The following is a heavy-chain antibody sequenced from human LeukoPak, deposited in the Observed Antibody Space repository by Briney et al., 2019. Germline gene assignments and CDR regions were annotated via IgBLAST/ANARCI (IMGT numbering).Heavy chain of an antibody. CDR1: GFTFSDYY. J-gene: IGHJ4*02. Sequence: TGGSLRLSCAASGFTFSDYYMSWIRQAPGQGLEWVSYISRNSYTNYADSVKGRFTISRDKAKNSLYVQMASLRAEDTAVYYCARMGIAAVGAYYFDYGGQGTLVAVSS. V-gene: IGHV3-11*06. D-gene: IGHD6-13*01. CDR3: ARMGIAAVGAYYFDY. CDR2: ISRNSYT.